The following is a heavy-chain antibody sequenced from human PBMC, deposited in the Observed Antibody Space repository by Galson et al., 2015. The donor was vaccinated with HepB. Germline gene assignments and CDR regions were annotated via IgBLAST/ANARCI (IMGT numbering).Heavy chain of an antibody. D-gene: IGHD3-16*01. V-gene: IGHV3-23*01. CDR2: ISASGADT. CDR3: AKGRYASRSHFDS. J-gene: IGHJ4*02. CDR1: GFTFSNYA. Sequence: SLRLSCAASGFTFSNYAMSWVRQARGKGLGWVSTISASGADTKYAESVNGRFTISRDNANNTLSLQMTSPRDEDTALYFCAKGRYASRSHFDSWGQGALVTVSS.